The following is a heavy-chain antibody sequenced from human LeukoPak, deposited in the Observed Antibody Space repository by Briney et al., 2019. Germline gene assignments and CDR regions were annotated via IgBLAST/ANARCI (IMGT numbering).Heavy chain of an antibody. CDR3: ARLYSSSSGLRASDY. Sequence: GGSLRLSCAASGFTFSSYEMNWVRQASGKGLEWVSYISSSGSTIFYADSVKGRFTISRDNAKNSLYLQMNSLRAEDTAVYYCARLYSSSSGLRASDYWGQGTLVTVSS. J-gene: IGHJ4*02. CDR2: ISSSGSTI. D-gene: IGHD6-6*01. CDR1: GFTFSSYE. V-gene: IGHV3-48*03.